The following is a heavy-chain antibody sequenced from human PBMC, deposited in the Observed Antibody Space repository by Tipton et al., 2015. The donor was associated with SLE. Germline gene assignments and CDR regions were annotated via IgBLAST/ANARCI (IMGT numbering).Heavy chain of an antibody. J-gene: IGHJ1*01. CDR1: GGSISSSSYY. V-gene: IGHV4-39*01. CDR3: ASRYCSSTSCYWKYFQH. CDR2: IYYSGST. D-gene: IGHD2-2*01. Sequence: TLSLTCTVSGGSISSSSYYWGWIRQPPGKGLEWIGSIYYSGSTYYNPSLKSRVIISVDTSKNQFSLKLSSVTAADTAVYYCASRYCSSTSCYWKYFQHWGQGTLVTVSS.